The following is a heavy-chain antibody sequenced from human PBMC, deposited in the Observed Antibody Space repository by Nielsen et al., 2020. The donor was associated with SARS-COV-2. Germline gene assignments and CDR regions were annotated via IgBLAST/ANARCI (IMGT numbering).Heavy chain of an antibody. CDR2: IKSRPDGGTT. CDR3: AKDWTAIVVVPSGGVDY. D-gene: IGHD2-15*01. CDR1: GFTFSNAW. Sequence: GESLKISCVVSGFTFSNAWMSWVRQAPGKGLEWVGRIKSRPDGGTTDFAAPVKGRFTISRDNSKNTLYLQMSSLREEDTAVYYCAKDWTAIVVVPSGGVDYWGQGTLVTASS. V-gene: IGHV3-15*01. J-gene: IGHJ4*02.